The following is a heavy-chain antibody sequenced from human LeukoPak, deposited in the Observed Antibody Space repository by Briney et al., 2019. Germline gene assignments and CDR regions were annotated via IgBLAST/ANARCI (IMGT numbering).Heavy chain of an antibody. V-gene: IGHV3-48*01. D-gene: IGHD5-12*01. CDR1: GFTFSSYN. J-gene: IGHJ3*02. Sequence: GGSLRLSCAASGFTFSSYNINWVRQAPGKGLEWVSYISSSSSTIYYADSVKGRFTISRDNSKNTLYLQMNSLRAEDTAVYYCAKESSRYSGYDYAFDIWGQGTMVTVSS. CDR3: AKESSRYSGYDYAFDI. CDR2: ISSSSSTI.